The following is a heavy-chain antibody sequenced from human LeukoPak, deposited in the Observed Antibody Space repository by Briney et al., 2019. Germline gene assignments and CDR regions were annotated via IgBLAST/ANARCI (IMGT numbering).Heavy chain of an antibody. CDR3: AREHQLPSLLN. D-gene: IGHD2-2*01. V-gene: IGHV3-48*01. CDR2: ISSSSSTI. Sequence: GGSLRLSCAASGFTFSSYSMNWVRQAPGKGLEWVSYISSSSSTIYYADSVKGRFTISRDNAKNSLYLQMNSLRAEDTAVYYCAREHQLPSLLNWGQGTLVTVSS. J-gene: IGHJ4*02. CDR1: GFTFSSYS.